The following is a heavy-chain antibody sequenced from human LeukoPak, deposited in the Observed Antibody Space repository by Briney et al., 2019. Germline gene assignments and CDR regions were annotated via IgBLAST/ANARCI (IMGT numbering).Heavy chain of an antibody. CDR3: ASTYDSSGYDAFDI. D-gene: IGHD3-22*01. CDR1: GGSISTYY. J-gene: IGHJ3*02. Sequence: SETLSLTCTVSGGSISTYYWSWIRQPPGKGLEWIGYIYYSGSTNYNAPLKSRVTISVDTSKNQFSLKLSSVTAADTAVYYCASTYDSSGYDAFDIWGQGTMVTVSS. V-gene: IGHV4-59*01. CDR2: IYYSGST.